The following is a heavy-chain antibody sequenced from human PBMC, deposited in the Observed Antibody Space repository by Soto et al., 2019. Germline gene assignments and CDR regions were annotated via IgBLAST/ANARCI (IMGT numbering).Heavy chain of an antibody. CDR1: GGSISSYY. V-gene: IGHV4-59*01. CDR3: ARDSGGYDSYYYGMDV. Sequence: SETLSLTCTVSGGSISSYYWSWIRQPPGKGLEWIGYIYYSGSTNYNPSLKSRVTISVDTSKNQFSLKLSSVTAADTAVYYCARDSGGYDSYYYGMDVWGQGTTVTVSS. D-gene: IGHD5-12*01. CDR2: IYYSGST. J-gene: IGHJ6*02.